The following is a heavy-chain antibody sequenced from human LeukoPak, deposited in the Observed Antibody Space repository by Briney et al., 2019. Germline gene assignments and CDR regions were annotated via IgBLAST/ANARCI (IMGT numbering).Heavy chain of an antibody. Sequence: SVKVSCKASRGTFSSYAISWVRQAPGQGLEWMGGIIPIFGTANYAQKFQGRVTITADESTSTAYMELSSLRSEDTAVYYCARGREYSCSSGYDYWGQGTLVTVSS. V-gene: IGHV1-69*13. CDR3: ARGREYSCSSGYDY. CDR1: RGTFSSYA. CDR2: IIPIFGTA. D-gene: IGHD6-6*01. J-gene: IGHJ4*02.